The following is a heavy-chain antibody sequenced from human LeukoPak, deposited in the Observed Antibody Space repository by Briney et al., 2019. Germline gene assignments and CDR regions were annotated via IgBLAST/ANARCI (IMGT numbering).Heavy chain of an antibody. CDR2: ISSDGSNK. Sequence: GGSLRLSCAASGFTYSTYGMHWVRQDPGKGLEWVAVISSDGSNKYYADSVKGRFTISRDNSKNTLYLQMNSLRPEDTAVYYCAKPYSSAPRRSDFDYWGQGTLVTVSS. D-gene: IGHD6-19*01. V-gene: IGHV3-30*18. CDR1: GFTYSTYG. CDR3: AKPYSSAPRRSDFDY. J-gene: IGHJ4*02.